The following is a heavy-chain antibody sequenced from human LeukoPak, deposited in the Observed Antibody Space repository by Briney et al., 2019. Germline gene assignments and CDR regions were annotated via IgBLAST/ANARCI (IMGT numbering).Heavy chain of an antibody. Sequence: ASVKFSSKASRYTFTSYGIRWVRQAHRQGLKWMGWISAYDGNTEYAQKLQGRVTMTTDTSTSTAYMELRSLRSDDTAVYYCARGTYGDSWGQGTLVTVSS. CDR1: RYTFTSYG. CDR3: ARGTYGDS. J-gene: IGHJ4*02. V-gene: IGHV1-18*01. D-gene: IGHD3-10*01. CDR2: ISAYDGNT.